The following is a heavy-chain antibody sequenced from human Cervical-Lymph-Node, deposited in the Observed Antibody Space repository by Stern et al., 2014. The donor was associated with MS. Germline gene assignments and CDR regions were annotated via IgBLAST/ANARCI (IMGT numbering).Heavy chain of an antibody. CDR2: IYTSGST. J-gene: IGHJ6*02. CDR3: ARDCRLRYFDNYGMDV. Sequence: VQLVESGPGLVKPSQTLSLTCTVSGGSISSGSYYWSWIRQPAGKGLEWIGRIYTSGSTNYNPSLKSRVPISLATPKTHFSLKLSSVTAADTAVYYCARDCRLRYFDNYGMDVWGQGTTVTVSS. D-gene: IGHD3-9*01. V-gene: IGHV4-61*02. CDR1: GGSISSGSYY.